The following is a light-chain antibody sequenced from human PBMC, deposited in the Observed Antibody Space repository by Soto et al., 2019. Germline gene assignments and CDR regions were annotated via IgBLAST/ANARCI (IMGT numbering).Light chain of an antibody. CDR2: DVS. J-gene: IGLJ1*01. CDR3: SSYTSSLYV. CDR1: SIDVGGHNY. V-gene: IGLV2-14*01. Sequence: SVLTQPASVSGSPGQSITISCTGTSIDVGGHNYVSWYQQHPGKAPKLMIYDVSNRPSGVSNRFSGSKSGNTASLTISGLQAEDEADYYCSSYTSSLYVFGTGTKVTVL.